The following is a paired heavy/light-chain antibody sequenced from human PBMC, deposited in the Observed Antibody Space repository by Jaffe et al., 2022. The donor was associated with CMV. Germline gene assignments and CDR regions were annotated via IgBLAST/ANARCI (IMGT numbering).Light chain of an antibody. CDR1: QSLLHSSGYNY. CDR2: VGS. CDR3: MQTLQTPFT. J-gene: IGKJ3*01. Sequence: DIVMTQSPLSLPVTPGEPASISCRSSQSLLHSSGYNYLDWYLQKPGQSPQLLIYVGSNRAPGVPDRFSGSGSGTDFTLKISRVEAEDVGIYYCMQTLQTPFTFGPGTKVDIK. V-gene: IGKV2-28*01.
Heavy chain of an antibody. V-gene: IGHV3-30*18. CDR2: ISYDGSKK. J-gene: IGHJ4*02. Sequence: QEQLVESGGGVVQPGRSLRLSCAASGFPFRSYDMHWIRQAPGKGLEWVAVISYDGSKKYYGDSVKGRFTISRDNSKNTLNLQMNSLRAEDTAVYYCAKDRGDNSGMGYWGQGTLVTVSS. D-gene: IGHD1-26*01. CDR3: AKDRGDNSGMGY. CDR1: GFPFRSYD.